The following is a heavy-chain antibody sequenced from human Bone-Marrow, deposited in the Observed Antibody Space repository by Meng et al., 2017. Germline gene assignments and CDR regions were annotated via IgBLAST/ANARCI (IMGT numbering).Heavy chain of an antibody. Sequence: QGWLVKACAEVIKPGPSVKVSCKASGGTFTTYSISWVRQAPGQGLEWMGGIIPIFATSNYAQKFQGRVTITADESTSTAHMELSSLRSEDTAVYYCATGGPDYDSSGYYRFDYWGQGTLVTVSS. CDR3: ATGGPDYDSSGYYRFDY. V-gene: IGHV1-69*01. CDR1: GGTFTTYS. D-gene: IGHD3-22*01. J-gene: IGHJ4*02. CDR2: IIPIFATS.